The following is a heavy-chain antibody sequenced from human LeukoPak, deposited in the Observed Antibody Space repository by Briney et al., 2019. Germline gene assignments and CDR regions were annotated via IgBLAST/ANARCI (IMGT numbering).Heavy chain of an antibody. D-gene: IGHD4-17*01. V-gene: IGHV3-33*06. Sequence: PGGSLRLSCAASGFSFSSYAMHWVRQAPGKGLEWVSAIWYDGSNKFYADSVKGRFTISGDSSKNTLFLQMNGLRAEDTAVYYCAKSGPDFGDLPSEYYFDFWGQGTLVTVSS. CDR1: GFSFSSYA. CDR3: AKSGPDFGDLPSEYYFDF. CDR2: IWYDGSNK. J-gene: IGHJ4*02.